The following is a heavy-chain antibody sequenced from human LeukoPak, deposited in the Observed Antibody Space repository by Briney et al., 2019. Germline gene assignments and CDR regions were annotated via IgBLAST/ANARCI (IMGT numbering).Heavy chain of an antibody. D-gene: IGHD3-9*01. Sequence: ASVKVSCKASGYTFTAYYMHWVRQAPGQGLEWMGWINPNSGGTNYAQKFQGRVTMTWDTSISTAYMELSRLSSDDTAVYYCAREYILTGYYGDYWGQGTLVTVSS. CDR2: INPNSGGT. J-gene: IGHJ4*02. CDR3: AREYILTGYYGDY. CDR1: GYTFTAYY. V-gene: IGHV1-2*02.